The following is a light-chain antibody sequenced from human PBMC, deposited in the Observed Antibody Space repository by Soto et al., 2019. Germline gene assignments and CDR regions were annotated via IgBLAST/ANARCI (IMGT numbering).Light chain of an antibody. V-gene: IGKV3-20*01. Sequence: EIVLTQSPGTLSLSPGEGATLSCRASQSISSTFLAWYQHKPGQAPRVLIYGASRRAAGIPDRFSGSGSGTDFTLTISRLEPEDFAVYYCQQYESSWTFGQGTEVEMK. CDR3: QQYESSWT. CDR2: GAS. CDR1: QSISSTF. J-gene: IGKJ1*01.